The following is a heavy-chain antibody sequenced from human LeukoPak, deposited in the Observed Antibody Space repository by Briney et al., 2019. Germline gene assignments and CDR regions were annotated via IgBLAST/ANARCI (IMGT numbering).Heavy chain of an antibody. CDR3: ARYCSGGSCHHTDAFDI. J-gene: IGHJ3*02. CDR1: GFTFSSYA. V-gene: IGHV3-30*04. Sequence: PGGSLRLSCAASGFTFSSYAMHWVRQAPGKGLEWVAVISFDGSNKYYADSVKGRFTISRDNSKNTLYLQMNSLRDEDTAVYYCARYCSGGSCHHTDAFDIWGQGTMVTASS. D-gene: IGHD2-15*01. CDR2: ISFDGSNK.